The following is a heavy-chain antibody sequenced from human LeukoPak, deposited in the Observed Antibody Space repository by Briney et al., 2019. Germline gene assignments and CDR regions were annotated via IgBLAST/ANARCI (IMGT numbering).Heavy chain of an antibody. Sequence: GGSLRLSCAASGFFVTTYGIHWVRQAPGKGLEWVAVISRDESNRYYGDSVKGRFTISRDNSKNTLYLHMNSLRAEDTAVYYCARVRYCSGGSCYFYNAMDVWGQGTTVTVSS. CDR2: ISRDESNR. V-gene: IGHV3-30*03. D-gene: IGHD2-15*01. CDR1: GFFVTTYG. CDR3: ARVRYCSGGSCYFYNAMDV. J-gene: IGHJ6*02.